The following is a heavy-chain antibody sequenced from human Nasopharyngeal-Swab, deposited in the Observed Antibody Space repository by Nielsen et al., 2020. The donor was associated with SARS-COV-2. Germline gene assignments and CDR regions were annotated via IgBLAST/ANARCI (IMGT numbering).Heavy chain of an antibody. D-gene: IGHD4/OR15-4a*01. CDR2: ISGSGGST. Sequence: GESLKISCAASGFTFSSYAMSWVRQAPGKGLEWVSAISGSGGSTYYADSVKGRFTISRDNSKSTLYLQMNSLRAEDTAVYYCAKDGGLTTFPYYYYYGMDVWGQGTTVTVS. CDR1: GFTFSSYA. V-gene: IGHV3-23*01. J-gene: IGHJ6*02. CDR3: AKDGGLTTFPYYYYYGMDV.